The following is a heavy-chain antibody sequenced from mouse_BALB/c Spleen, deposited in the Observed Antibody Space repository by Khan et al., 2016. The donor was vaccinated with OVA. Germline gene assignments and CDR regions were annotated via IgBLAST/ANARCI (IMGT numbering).Heavy chain of an antibody. CDR3: ARLEEI. Sequence: QVQLKESGPGLVAPSQSLSITCTVSGFSLTSYGVHWVRQPPGKGLEWLGVIWAGGSTNYNSALMSSLSISKDNSKSQVFLKMNRQQTEDTAMYYCARLEEIWGQGTTLTVSS. CDR2: IWAGGST. CDR1: GFSLTSYG. J-gene: IGHJ2*01. V-gene: IGHV2-9*02.